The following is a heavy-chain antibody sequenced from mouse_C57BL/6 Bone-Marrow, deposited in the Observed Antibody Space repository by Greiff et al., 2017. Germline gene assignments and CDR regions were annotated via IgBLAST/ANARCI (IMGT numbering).Heavy chain of an antibody. D-gene: IGHD2-3*01. CDR2: IYPSDSET. CDR3: ARSGYYDAVDY. J-gene: IGHJ4*01. CDR1: GYTFTSYW. Sequence: QVQLKQPGAELVRPGSSVKLSCKASGYTFTSYWMDWVKQRPGQGLEWIGNIYPSDSETHYNQKFKDKATLTVDKSSSTAYMQLSSLTSEDSAVYYCARSGYYDAVDYWGQGTSVTVSS. V-gene: IGHV1-61*01.